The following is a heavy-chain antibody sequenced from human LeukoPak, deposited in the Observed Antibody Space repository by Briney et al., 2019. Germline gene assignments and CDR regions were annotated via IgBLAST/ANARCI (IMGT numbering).Heavy chain of an antibody. J-gene: IGHJ6*02. D-gene: IGHD5-24*01. CDR3: AKDVEMATIDYYYYGMDV. V-gene: IGHV3-23*01. CDR1: GFTFSSYA. Sequence: GGSPRLSCAASGFTFSSYAMSWVRQAPGKGLEWVSAISGSGGSTYYADSVKGRFTISRDNSKNTLYLQMNSLRAEDTAVYYCAKDVEMATIDYYYYGMDVWGQGTTVTVSS. CDR2: ISGSGGST.